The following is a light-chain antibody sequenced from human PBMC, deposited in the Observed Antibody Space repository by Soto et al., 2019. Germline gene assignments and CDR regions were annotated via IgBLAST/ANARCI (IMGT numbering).Light chain of an antibody. CDR3: QQYSRPWT. CDR2: WAS. Sequence: DIVMTQSPDSLAVSLGERATINCKSSQSVLYSSNNKNYLAWYQQKPGQPPKLLIYWASTRESGVPDRFSGSGSGTYLTLTISSLQAENVAVYYFQQYSRPWTVGTGTKVEIK. J-gene: IGKJ1*01. V-gene: IGKV4-1*01. CDR1: QSVLYSSNNKNY.